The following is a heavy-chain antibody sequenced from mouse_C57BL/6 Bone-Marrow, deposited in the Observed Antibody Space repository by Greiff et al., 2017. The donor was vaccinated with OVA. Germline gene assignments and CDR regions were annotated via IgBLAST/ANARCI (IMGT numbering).Heavy chain of an antibody. CDR3: ARSLGYGYDGDFDV. V-gene: IGHV1-69*01. Sequence: QVQLQQSGAELVMPGASVKLSCKASGYTFTSYWMHWVKQRPGQGLEWIGEIDPSDSYTNYNQQFKGKSTLTVDKSSSTAYMQLSSLTSEDSAVYYCARSLGYGYDGDFDVWGTGTTVTVSS. CDR1: GYTFTSYW. CDR2: IDPSDSYT. J-gene: IGHJ1*03. D-gene: IGHD2-2*01.